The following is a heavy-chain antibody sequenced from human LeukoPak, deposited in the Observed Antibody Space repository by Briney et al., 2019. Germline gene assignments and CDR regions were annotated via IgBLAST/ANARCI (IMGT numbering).Heavy chain of an antibody. CDR1: GFTFSSYW. Sequence: GGSLRLSCAASGFTFSSYWMSWVRQAPGKGREWVANIKQDGSEKYYVGSVKGRFTISRDNAKNSLYLQMNSLRAEDTAVYYCARDRCSSNSCFFDYWGQGTLVTVSS. V-gene: IGHV3-7*01. CDR3: ARDRCSSNSCFFDY. CDR2: IKQDGSEK. J-gene: IGHJ4*02. D-gene: IGHD2-2*01.